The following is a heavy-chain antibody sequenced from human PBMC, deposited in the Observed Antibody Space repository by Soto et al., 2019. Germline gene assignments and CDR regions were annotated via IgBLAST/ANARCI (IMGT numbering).Heavy chain of an antibody. CDR3: ATGLYRSGSDI. Sequence: QVQLVQSGAEVKKSGSSVKVSCKAFGGTFSSYVISWVRQAPGQGLEWMGGIIPVFRTAKYAQRFQGRVSITVYESTTTTYMDLSSLRAEDTAVYFCATGLYRSGSDIWGQGTMVTVSS. J-gene: IGHJ3*02. CDR2: IIPVFRTA. V-gene: IGHV1-69*01. CDR1: GGTFSSYV. D-gene: IGHD3-10*01.